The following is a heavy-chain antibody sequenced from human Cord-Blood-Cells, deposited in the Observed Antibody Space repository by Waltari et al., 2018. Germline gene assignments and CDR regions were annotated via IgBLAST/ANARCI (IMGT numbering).Heavy chain of an antibody. V-gene: IGHV3-33*01. D-gene: IGHD1-1*01. CDR3: ARDQLEAFDI. J-gene: IGHJ3*02. CDR2: RWYDGSNK. CDR1: GFTSSRYG. Sequence: QVQLVESGGGVVQPGRSLGISCAACGFTSSRYGMTWVRQAPGKGLEWVAVRWYDGSNKYYADSVKGRFTISRDNSKNTLYLQMNSLRAEDTAVYYCARDQLEAFDIWGQGTMVTVSS.